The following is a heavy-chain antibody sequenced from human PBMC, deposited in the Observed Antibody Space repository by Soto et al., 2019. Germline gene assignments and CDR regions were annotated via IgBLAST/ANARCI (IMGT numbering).Heavy chain of an antibody. V-gene: IGHV1-69*01. CDR1: GGTFSSYA. CDR3: ARDLIAVAGAYYYYGMDV. D-gene: IGHD6-19*01. CDR2: IIPIFGTA. J-gene: IGHJ6*02. Sequence: QVQLVQSGAEVKKPGSSVKVSCKASGGTFSSYAISWVRQAPGQGLEWMGGIIPIFGTANYAQKFQGRVTITADESTSTAYMELSSLRSEDTAVYYCARDLIAVAGAYYYYGMDVWGQGTTVTVSS.